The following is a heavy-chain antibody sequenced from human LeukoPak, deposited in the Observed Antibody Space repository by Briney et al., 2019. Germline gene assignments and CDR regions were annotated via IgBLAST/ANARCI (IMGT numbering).Heavy chain of an antibody. CDR3: AKDLVSSGLDY. CDR2: ISGSGTTI. Sequence: GGSLRLSCAASGFTFSDYYMGWIRQAPGKGLEWLSYISGSGTTIYYADSVKGRFTISRDNAKNSQDLQMNSLRAEDTAVYYCAKDLVSSGLDYWGQGTLVTVSS. J-gene: IGHJ4*02. CDR1: GFTFSDYY. V-gene: IGHV3-11*04. D-gene: IGHD6-19*01.